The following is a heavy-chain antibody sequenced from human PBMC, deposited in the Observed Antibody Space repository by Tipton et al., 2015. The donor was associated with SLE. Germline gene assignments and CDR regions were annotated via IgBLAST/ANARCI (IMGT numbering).Heavy chain of an antibody. J-gene: IGHJ4*02. CDR1: GASVSSRSYY. Sequence: TLSLTCTVSGASVSSRSYYWNWVRQPAGKGLEWIGRNYTGGFTYYNPSLESRVTISMDTSKNQFSLKLTFVTAADTAVYYCAVEPDYWGQGSLVTVSS. V-gene: IGHV4-61*02. CDR3: AVEPDY. CDR2: NYTGGFT.